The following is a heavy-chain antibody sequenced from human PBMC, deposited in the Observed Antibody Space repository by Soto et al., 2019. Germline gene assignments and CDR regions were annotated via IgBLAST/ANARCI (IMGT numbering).Heavy chain of an antibody. V-gene: IGHV4-34*01. CDR2: INHSGST. Sequence: SETLSLTCAVYGGSFSGYYWSWIRQPPGKGLEWIGEINHSGSTNYNPSLKSRVTISVDTSKNQFSLKLSSVTAADTAVYYCARGPYCGGDCSSADYWGQGTLVTVSS. D-gene: IGHD2-21*01. J-gene: IGHJ4*02. CDR3: ARGPYCGGDCSSADY. CDR1: GGSFSGYY.